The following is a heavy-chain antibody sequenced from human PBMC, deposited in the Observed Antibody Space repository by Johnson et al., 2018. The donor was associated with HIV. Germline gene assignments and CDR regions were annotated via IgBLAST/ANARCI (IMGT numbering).Heavy chain of an antibody. CDR1: GFTFSSYA. J-gene: IGHJ3*02. CDR2: ISYDGSNK. D-gene: IGHD5-12*01. Sequence: VQLVESGGGVVQPGRSLRLSCAASGFTFSSYAMHWVRRAPGKGLEWVALISYDGSNKYYADSVKGRFTISRENAKNSLHLPMNSLRAGDTAVYYCARDAPNFFTSGVRDDAFDIWGPGTMVTVSP. V-gene: IGHV3-30*14. CDR3: ARDAPNFFTSGVRDDAFDI.